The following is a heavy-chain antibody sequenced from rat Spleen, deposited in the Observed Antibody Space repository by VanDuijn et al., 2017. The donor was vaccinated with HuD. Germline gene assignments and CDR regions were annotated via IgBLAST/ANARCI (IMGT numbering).Heavy chain of an antibody. V-gene: IGHV4-2*01. J-gene: IGHJ3*01. CDR1: GFNFNDYW. D-gene: IGHD1-11*01. CDR2: INKDSSTI. CDR3: ATEGAYYGGYLPFAY. Sequence: EVKLVESGGGLVQPGRSLKLSCAVSGFNFNDYWMGWVRQAPGKGLEWIGEINKDSSTIKYIPSLKDKFTISRDNAQDTLYLQKSKLGSEDTATYYCATEGAYYGGYLPFAYWGQGTLVTVSS.